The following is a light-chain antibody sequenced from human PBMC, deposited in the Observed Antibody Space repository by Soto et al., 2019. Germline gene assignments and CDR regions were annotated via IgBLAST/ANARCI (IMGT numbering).Light chain of an antibody. CDR3: AAWDDSLSGPHWV. V-gene: IGLV1-47*01. Sequence: QTVVTQPPSASGTPGQRVTISCSGSSSNIGSNYVYWYQQLPGTAPKLLIYRNNQRPSGVPDRFSGSKSGTSASLAISGLRSEDEADYYCAAWDDSLSGPHWVFGGGTQLTVL. CDR1: SSNIGSNY. J-gene: IGLJ3*02. CDR2: RNN.